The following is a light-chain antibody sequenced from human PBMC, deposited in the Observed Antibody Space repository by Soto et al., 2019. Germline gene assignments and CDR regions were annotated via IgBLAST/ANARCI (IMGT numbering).Light chain of an antibody. Sequence: SVLTQPRSVSGSPGQSVTISCTGTSSDVGRYDYVSWYQQHPGKAPKLIVYDVTERPSGVPDRFSGSKSGNTASLTISGLQAEDEADYSCSSYTSSSTLVFGSGTKVTV. CDR3: SSYTSSSTLV. CDR2: DVT. J-gene: IGLJ1*01. CDR1: SSDVGRYDY. V-gene: IGLV2-11*01.